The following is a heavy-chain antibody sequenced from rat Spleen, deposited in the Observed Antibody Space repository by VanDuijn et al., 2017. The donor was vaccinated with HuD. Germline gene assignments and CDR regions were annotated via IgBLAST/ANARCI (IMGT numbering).Heavy chain of an antibody. CDR3: ARLGGLRNWFAY. Sequence: EVQLVESGGGLVQPGRSLKLSCAASGFIFSDSYMAWVRQAPKKGLEWVASITFKGSSTYYGDSVKGRFTISRDNAKTTLYLQMNSLRSEDTATYFCARLGGLRNWFAYWGQGTLVTVSS. D-gene: IGHD4-3*01. CDR2: ITFKGSST. CDR1: GFIFSDSY. J-gene: IGHJ3*01. V-gene: IGHV5-22*01.